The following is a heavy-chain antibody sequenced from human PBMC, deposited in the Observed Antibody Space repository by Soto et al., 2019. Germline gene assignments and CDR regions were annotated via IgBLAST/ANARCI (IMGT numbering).Heavy chain of an antibody. V-gene: IGHV3-30*18. J-gene: IGHJ4*02. CDR3: VKDRSDTWSFDY. CDR2: ISYDGSHK. D-gene: IGHD2-8*02. Sequence: GGSLRLSCAASGFTFSNYAMHWVRQAPGKGLEWLAIISYDGSHKEYADSVKGRFAISRDNSRKMLYLQMNSLRPDDTAVYYCVKDRSDTWSFDYWGKGTLVTVSS. CDR1: GFTFSNYA.